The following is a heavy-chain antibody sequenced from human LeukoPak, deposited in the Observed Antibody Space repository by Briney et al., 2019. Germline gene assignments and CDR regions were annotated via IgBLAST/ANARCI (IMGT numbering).Heavy chain of an antibody. CDR2: IKSKTDGGTT. Sequence: GGSLRLSCAASGFTFSNAWMSWGRQAPGKGLEWVGRIKSKTDGGTTDYAAPVKGRFTISRDDSKNTLYLQMNSLKTEDTAVYYCTTELVVVPAATYYFDYWGQGTLVTVSS. J-gene: IGHJ4*02. CDR3: TTELVVVPAATYYFDY. D-gene: IGHD2-2*01. V-gene: IGHV3-15*01. CDR1: GFTFSNAW.